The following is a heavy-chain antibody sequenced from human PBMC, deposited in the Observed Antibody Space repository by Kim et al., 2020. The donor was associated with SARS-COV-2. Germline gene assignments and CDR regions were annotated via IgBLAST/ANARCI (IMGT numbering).Heavy chain of an antibody. CDR2: GAT. CDR3: AREGDYYFDD. Sequence: GATPYADSVKDPFTISRDNSKNTLDLQLNSLRAEDTAVYYCAREGDYYFDDWGQGTLVTVSS. V-gene: IGHV3-53*01. J-gene: IGHJ4*02.